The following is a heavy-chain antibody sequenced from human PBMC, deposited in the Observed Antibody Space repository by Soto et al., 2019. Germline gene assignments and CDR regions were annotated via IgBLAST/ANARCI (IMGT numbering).Heavy chain of an antibody. J-gene: IGHJ6*02. Sequence: ASVKVSCKASGYTFTSYGISWVRQAPGQGLEWMGWISAYNGNTNYAQKLQGRVTMTTDTSTSTAYMELRSLRSDDTAVYYCARDLGGYDFWSGSYYYGMDVWGQGTTVTVSS. D-gene: IGHD3-3*01. CDR2: ISAYNGNT. CDR3: ARDLGGYDFWSGSYYYGMDV. CDR1: GYTFTSYG. V-gene: IGHV1-18*01.